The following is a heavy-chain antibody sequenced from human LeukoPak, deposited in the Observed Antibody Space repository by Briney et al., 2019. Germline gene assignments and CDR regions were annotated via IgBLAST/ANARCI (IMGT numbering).Heavy chain of an antibody. D-gene: IGHD1-26*01. J-gene: IGHJ3*02. Sequence: KPSETLSLTCTVSGGSIRSSYYYWGWIRQPPGRGLEWVASIYYSGSTYYNPSLKGRVTISEDTSRDQFSLRLSSVTAADTAVYYCARHEGVGGGRAFDIWGQGTMVTVSS. CDR1: GGSIRSSYYY. V-gene: IGHV4-39*01. CDR2: IYYSGST. CDR3: ARHEGVGGGRAFDI.